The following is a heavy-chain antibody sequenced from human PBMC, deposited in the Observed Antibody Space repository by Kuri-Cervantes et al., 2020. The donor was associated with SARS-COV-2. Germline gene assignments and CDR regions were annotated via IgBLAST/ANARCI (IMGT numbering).Heavy chain of an antibody. V-gene: IGHV3-21*01. CDR3: ARSPGDGDYDPFDY. CDR2: ISSSSSYI. CDR1: GSTFSSYS. J-gene: IGHJ4*02. D-gene: IGHD4-17*01. Sequence: GESLKISCAASGSTFSSYSMNWVRQAPGKGLEWVSSISSSSSYIYYADSVKGRFTISRDNAKNSLYLQMNSLRAEDTAVYYCARSPGDGDYDPFDYWGQGTLVTVSS.